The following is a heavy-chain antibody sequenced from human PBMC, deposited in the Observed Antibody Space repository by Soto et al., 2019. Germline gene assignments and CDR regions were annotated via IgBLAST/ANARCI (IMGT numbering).Heavy chain of an antibody. V-gene: IGHV1-46*03. CDR3: TRDFFSSSRYVRAFDI. Sequence: QVQLVQSGAEVKKPGASVKLSCKASEYTFTDYSLHWVRQAPGQGLEWMGIINPSVGTTTYAQKFQDRVVMTRDTSTSTVYMELSSLRAEDTAVYYCTRDFFSSSRYVRAFDIWGQGTMVTVSS. D-gene: IGHD6-13*01. CDR2: INPSVGTT. CDR1: EYTFTDYS. J-gene: IGHJ3*02.